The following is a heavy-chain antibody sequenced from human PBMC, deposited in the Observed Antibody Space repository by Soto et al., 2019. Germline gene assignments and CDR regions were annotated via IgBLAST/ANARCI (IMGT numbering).Heavy chain of an antibody. D-gene: IGHD5-12*01. J-gene: IGHJ4*02. CDR1: GDSVNTSDW. Sequence: TSETLSLTCAVSGDSVNTSDWWNWVRQPPGKGLEWIGEIYHGGNIYYNPSLKSRVTISLDKSKNEVSLQLSSVTAADTAVYYWGRDDQATGTWSSEYWGQGALGSVCS. CDR2: IYHGGNI. V-gene: IGHV4-4*02. CDR3: GRDDQATGTWSSEY.